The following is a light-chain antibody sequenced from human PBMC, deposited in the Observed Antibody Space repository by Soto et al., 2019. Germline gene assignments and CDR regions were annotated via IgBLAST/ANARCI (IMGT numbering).Light chain of an antibody. J-gene: IGLJ1*01. V-gene: IGLV2-8*01. CDR1: SSDVGGYHY. CDR3: SSYAGSNNYV. CDR2: EVS. Sequence: QSALTPPPSASGSPGQSVTISCTGTSSDVGGYHYVSWYQQHPGKAPKLMIYEVSKRPSGVPDRFSGSKSGNTASLTVSGLQAEDEADYYCSSYAGSNNYVFGTGTKLTVL.